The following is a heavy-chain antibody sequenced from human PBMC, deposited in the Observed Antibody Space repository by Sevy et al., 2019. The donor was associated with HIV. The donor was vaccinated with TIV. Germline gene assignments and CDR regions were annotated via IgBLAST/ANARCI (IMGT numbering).Heavy chain of an antibody. CDR3: ARDPIVVTGTLNYFDY. D-gene: IGHD6-19*01. V-gene: IGHV3-48*01. J-gene: IGHJ4*02. CDR1: GFTFSSYS. Sequence: SCAASGFTFSSYSMNWVRQPPGKGLEWVSYISDYSSTIYYADSVKGRFTISRDPAKKSLYLQMNSLRADDTAVYYCARDPIVVTGTLNYFDYWGQGTLVTVSS. CDR2: ISDYSSTI.